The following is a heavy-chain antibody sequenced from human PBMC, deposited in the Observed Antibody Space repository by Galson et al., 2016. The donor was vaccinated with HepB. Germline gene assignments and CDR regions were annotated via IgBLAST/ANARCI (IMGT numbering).Heavy chain of an antibody. J-gene: IGHJ3*02. CDR1: GASVSSGGYH. CDR2: IFTYGST. CDR3: ATRISPRPFDI. Sequence: TLSLTCSVSGASVSSGGYHWTWIRQSAGKGLEWVGRIFTYGSTNYNPSLRSRATVSLDTSKNQFSLRLDSMTAADSGIYYCATRISPRPFDIWGRGTMVTVSS. V-gene: IGHV4-61*02. D-gene: IGHD6-6*01.